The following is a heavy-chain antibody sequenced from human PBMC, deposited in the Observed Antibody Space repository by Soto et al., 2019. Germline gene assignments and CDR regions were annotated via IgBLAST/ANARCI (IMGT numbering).Heavy chain of an antibody. CDR3: ARGEDRSSGRHNWFDP. CDR2: LSYSGIP. D-gene: IGHD1-26*01. V-gene: IGHV4-59*01. CDR1: GASISSYY. J-gene: IGHJ5*02. Sequence: QVQLQESGPGLVKPSETLSLTCTVVGASISSYYWRWIRPPPGKGLAWIGYLSYSGIPSYNPSLKSRVTMSVDTSKKQMALKLTSVTSTDTAVYFWARGEDRSSGRHNWFDPCCQVTPVNVAS.